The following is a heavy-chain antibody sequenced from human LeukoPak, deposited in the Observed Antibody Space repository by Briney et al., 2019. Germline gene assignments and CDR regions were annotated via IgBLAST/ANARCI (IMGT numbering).Heavy chain of an antibody. V-gene: IGHV3-23*01. CDR3: AKSNREQLVRSYGLDV. Sequence: GGSLRLSCAASGFTFSTYAVSWVRQAPGKGLEWVSDISGSGGSTYYADSVKGRFTISRDNSKDTVYLQMNSLRVDDTAVHYCAKSNREQLVRSYGLDVWGQGTTVTVSS. J-gene: IGHJ6*02. CDR2: ISGSGGST. D-gene: IGHD6-13*01. CDR1: GFTFSTYA.